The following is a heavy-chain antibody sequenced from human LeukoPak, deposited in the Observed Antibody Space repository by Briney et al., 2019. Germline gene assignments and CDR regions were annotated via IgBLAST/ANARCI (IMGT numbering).Heavy chain of an antibody. J-gene: IGHJ6*03. D-gene: IGHD3-10*01. CDR1: GFTFSDYY. Sequence: AGGSLRLSCAASGFTFSDYYMSWIRQAPGKGLEWVSYISSSGSTIYYADSVKGRFTISRDNAKNSLYLQMNSLRAEDTAVYYCARDSGVQSVRPYYYMDVWGKGTSVTVSS. V-gene: IGHV3-11*01. CDR3: ARDSGVQSVRPYYYMDV. CDR2: ISSSGSTI.